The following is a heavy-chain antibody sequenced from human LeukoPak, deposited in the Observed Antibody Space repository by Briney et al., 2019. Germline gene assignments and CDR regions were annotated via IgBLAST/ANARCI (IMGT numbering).Heavy chain of an antibody. Sequence: ASVKVSCKASGYTFTSYDINWVRQAPGQGLEWMGWMNPNSGNTGYAQKFQGRVTMTRNTSISTAYMELNSLRSEDTAVYYCARGVRAAADPFDYWGQGTLVTVSS. D-gene: IGHD6-13*01. CDR1: GYTFTSYD. V-gene: IGHV1-8*01. J-gene: IGHJ4*02. CDR2: MNPNSGNT. CDR3: ARGVRAAADPFDY.